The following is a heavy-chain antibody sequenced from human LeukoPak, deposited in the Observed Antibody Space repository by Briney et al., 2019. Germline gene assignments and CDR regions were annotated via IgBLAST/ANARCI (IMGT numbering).Heavy chain of an antibody. D-gene: IGHD2-2*01. CDR1: GGTFSSYA. CDR3: AKGGWDCSSTSCWAN. V-gene: IGHV1-69*13. CDR2: IIPIFGTA. Sequence: SVKVSCKASGGTFSSYAISWVRQAPGQGLEWMGGIIPIFGTANYAQKFQGRVTITADESTSTAYMELSSLRSEDTAVYYCAKGGWDCSSTSCWANWGQGTLVTVSS. J-gene: IGHJ4*02.